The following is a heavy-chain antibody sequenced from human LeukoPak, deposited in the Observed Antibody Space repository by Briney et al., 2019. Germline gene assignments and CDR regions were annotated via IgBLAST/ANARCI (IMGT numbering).Heavy chain of an antibody. CDR1: GYTFTGYY. J-gene: IGHJ4*02. CDR2: ISAYNGNT. Sequence: EASVKVSCKASGYTFTGYYMHWVRQAPGQGLEWMGWISAYNGNTNYAQKLQGRVTMTTDTSTSTAYMELRSLRSDDTAVYYCARDAIYSNYYDSSGYFDYWGQGTLVTVSS. V-gene: IGHV1-18*04. D-gene: IGHD3-22*01. CDR3: ARDAIYSNYYDSSGYFDY.